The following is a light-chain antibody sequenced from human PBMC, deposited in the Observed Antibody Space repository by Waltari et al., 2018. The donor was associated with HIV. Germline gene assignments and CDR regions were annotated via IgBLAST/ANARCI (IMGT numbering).Light chain of an antibody. CDR2: EVS. CDR1: SSDIGAYKY. V-gene: IGLV2-8*01. Sequence: QSALTQPPSASGSPGQSVTISCTGTSSDIGAYKYVSWYQQHPGKAPKLIISEVSKRPSWVPERFSGPKSGHTASLPVSGLQAEDEADYYCTSYGGSNNVLFGGGTKLTVL. CDR3: TSYGGSNNVL. J-gene: IGLJ2*01.